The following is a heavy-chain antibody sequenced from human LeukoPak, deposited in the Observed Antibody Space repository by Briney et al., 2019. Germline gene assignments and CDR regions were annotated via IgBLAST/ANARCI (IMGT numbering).Heavy chain of an antibody. V-gene: IGHV3-53*01. D-gene: IGHD6-19*01. Sequence: SGGSLRLSCAASGFTVSSNYMSWVRQAPGKGLEWVSVIYSGGSTYYADSVKGRFTISRDNSKNTLYLQMNSLRAEDTAVYYCARDPSIAVAGTGENYWGQGTLVTVSS. CDR1: GFTVSSNY. J-gene: IGHJ4*02. CDR2: IYSGGST. CDR3: ARDPSIAVAGTGENY.